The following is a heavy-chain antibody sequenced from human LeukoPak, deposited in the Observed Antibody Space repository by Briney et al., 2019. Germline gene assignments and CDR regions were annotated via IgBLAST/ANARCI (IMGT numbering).Heavy chain of an antibody. V-gene: IGHV4-39*01. CDR2: IYYSGST. Sequence: PSETLSLTCTVSGGSISSSSYYWGWIRQPPGKGLKWIGSIYYSGSTYYNPSLKSRVTISVDTSKNQFSLKLSSVTAADTAVYYCARLLGYSSGRSNPFDYWGQGTLVTVSS. D-gene: IGHD6-19*01. J-gene: IGHJ4*02. CDR1: GGSISSSSYY. CDR3: ARLLGYSSGRSNPFDY.